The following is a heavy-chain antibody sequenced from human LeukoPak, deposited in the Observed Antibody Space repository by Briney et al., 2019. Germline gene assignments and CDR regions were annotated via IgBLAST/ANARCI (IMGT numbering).Heavy chain of an antibody. CDR3: AKESTQVIEVHFDS. J-gene: IGHJ4*02. CDR2: TTGSGVTS. Sequence: GGSLRLSCTASGFTFSSCATSWVRQAPGKGLQWVSTTTGSGVTSYYADSVKGRFTISRDNSKNTLYLEMNSLRADDTAVYFCAKESTQVIEVHFDSWGQGTLVTVSS. V-gene: IGHV3-23*01. D-gene: IGHD2/OR15-2a*01. CDR1: GFTFSSCA.